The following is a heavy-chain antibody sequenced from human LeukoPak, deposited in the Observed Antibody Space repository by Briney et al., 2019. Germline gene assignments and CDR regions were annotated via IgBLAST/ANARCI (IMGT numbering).Heavy chain of an antibody. D-gene: IGHD5-18*01. V-gene: IGHV3-48*02. Sequence: GGSLRLSCAASGFTFSSYSMNWVRQAPGKGLEWVSYISSSSSTIYFADSVKGRFTISGDNAKNSLYLQMNSLRDEDSAVYYCARGSGYSYGYDYWGQGTLVTVSS. J-gene: IGHJ4*02. CDR2: ISSSSSTI. CDR1: GFTFSSYS. CDR3: ARGSGYSYGYDY.